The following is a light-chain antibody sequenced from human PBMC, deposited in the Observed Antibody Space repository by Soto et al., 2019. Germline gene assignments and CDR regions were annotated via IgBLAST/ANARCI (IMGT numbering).Light chain of an antibody. V-gene: IGLV2-14*01. CDR2: DVS. CDR1: GSGVGTYSF. CDR3: SSYTYNTAI. J-gene: IGLJ2*01. Sequence: QAVVTQPASVSGSPGQSITISCTGTGSGVGTYSFVSWYQQRPGKAPKLIIYDVSNRPSGVSTRFSGSKSVNTASLTISGLQADDEADYYCSSYTYNTAIFGGGTKLTVL.